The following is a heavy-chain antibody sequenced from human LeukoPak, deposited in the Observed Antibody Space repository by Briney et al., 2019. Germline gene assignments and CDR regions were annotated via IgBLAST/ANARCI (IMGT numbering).Heavy chain of an antibody. CDR1: GFTFSSYG. Sequence: GGSLRLSCAASGFTFSSYGMHWVRQAPGKGLEWVAFIRYDGSNKYYADSVKGRFTISRDNSKNTVYLQMNSLRPEDTALYYCAKDPGSMVRGFYMDVWGKGTTVTVSS. V-gene: IGHV3-30*02. CDR2: IRYDGSNK. CDR3: AKDPGSMVRGFYMDV. D-gene: IGHD3-10*01. J-gene: IGHJ6*03.